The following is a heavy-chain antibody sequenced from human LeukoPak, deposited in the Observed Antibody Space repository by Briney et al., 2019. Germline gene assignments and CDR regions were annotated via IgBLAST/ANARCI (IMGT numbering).Heavy chain of an antibody. CDR2: ISISGDTK. J-gene: IGHJ4*02. D-gene: IGHD3/OR15-3a*01. CDR3: ARERYDYLTGNRGFDY. Sequence: PGGSLRLSCAASGFIFSDHYMSWIRQAPGEGLEWVSYISISGDTKDYEDFVKGRFTISRDNAKNSLYLQMNSLRAGDTAVYYCARERYDYLTGNRGFDYRGQGTLVTVSS. CDR1: GFIFSDHY. V-gene: IGHV3-11*01.